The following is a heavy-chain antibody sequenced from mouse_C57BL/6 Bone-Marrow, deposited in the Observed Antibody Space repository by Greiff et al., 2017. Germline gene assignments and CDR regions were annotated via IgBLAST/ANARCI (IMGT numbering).Heavy chain of an antibody. CDR2: IRSKSNNYAT. J-gene: IGHJ4*01. Sequence: EVQGVESGGGLVQPKGSLKLSCAASGFSFNTYAMNWVRQAPGKGLEWVARIRSKSNNYATYYADSVKDRFTISRDDSESMLYLQMYNLKTEDTAMYYCVREDEYDDAMDYWGQGTSVTVSS. CDR1: GFSFNTYA. CDR3: VREDEYDDAMDY. V-gene: IGHV10-1*01. D-gene: IGHD2-4*01.